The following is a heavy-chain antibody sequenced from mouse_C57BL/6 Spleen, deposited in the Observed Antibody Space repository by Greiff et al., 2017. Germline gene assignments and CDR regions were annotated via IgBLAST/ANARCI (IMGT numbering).Heavy chain of an antibody. CDR3: ARRRDYYGRNWYFDV. CDR2: IYPGSGST. Sequence: VQLQQPGAELVQPGASVKMSCKASGYTFTSYWITWVKQRPGQGLEWIGDIYPGSGSTNYNEKFKSKATLTVDTSSSTAYMQLISLTSEDSAVYYCARRRDYYGRNWYFDVWGTGTTVTVSS. CDR1: GYTFTSYW. V-gene: IGHV1-55*01. J-gene: IGHJ1*03. D-gene: IGHD1-1*01.